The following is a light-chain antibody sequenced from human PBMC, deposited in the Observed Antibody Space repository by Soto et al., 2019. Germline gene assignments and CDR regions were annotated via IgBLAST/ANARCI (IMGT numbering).Light chain of an antibody. CDR2: WAS. CDR1: QSVLYSSNNKNY. Sequence: DIVMTQSPDSLAVSLGERATINCKSSQSVLYSSNNKNYLAWYQQKPGQPPRLLIYWASTREYGVPGRFSGSGSGTDFSLTISSLQAEDVAVYYCHQYYSIPHSFGQGTNLEI. CDR3: HQYYSIPHS. J-gene: IGKJ2*03. V-gene: IGKV4-1*01.